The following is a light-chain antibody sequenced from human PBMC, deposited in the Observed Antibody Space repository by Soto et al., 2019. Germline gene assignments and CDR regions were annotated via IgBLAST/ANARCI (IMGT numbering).Light chain of an antibody. CDR3: QQLQSYPTA. J-gene: IGKJ4*01. V-gene: IGKV1-9*01. CDR1: QGISSY. CDR2: PAS. Sequence: DIQLTQAPSFLSASVGDRVTITCRARQGISSYLAWYPQKPAKAPKLLIYPASTLQSGVPSRFSGSGSGTEFTLTISSLQPEDFATNYCQQLQSYPTAFGGGTKVEIK.